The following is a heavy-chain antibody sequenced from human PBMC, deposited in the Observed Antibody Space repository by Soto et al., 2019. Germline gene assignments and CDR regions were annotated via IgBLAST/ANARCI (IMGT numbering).Heavy chain of an antibody. Sequence: EVQLVESGGGLVQPGGSLKLSCAASGLTFSGSAIHWVRQASGKGLEWVGRIRSKANSYATAYAASVKGRFTISRDDSKNTASLQMNSLKTEDTAVYYCTRISGYLYNYYGMDVWGQGTTVTVSS. J-gene: IGHJ6*02. CDR1: GLTFSGSA. V-gene: IGHV3-73*02. CDR2: IRSKANSYAT. CDR3: TRISGYLYNYYGMDV. D-gene: IGHD5-12*01.